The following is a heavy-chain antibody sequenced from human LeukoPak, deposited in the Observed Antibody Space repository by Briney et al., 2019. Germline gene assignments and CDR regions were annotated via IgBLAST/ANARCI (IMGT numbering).Heavy chain of an antibody. D-gene: IGHD1-26*01. V-gene: IGHV1-18*01. CDR3: ARSGTHYYYYYMDV. CDR2: ISAYNGNT. J-gene: IGHJ6*03. Sequence: ASVKVSCKASGYTFTSYGISWVRQAPGQGLEWMGWISAYNGNTNYAQKLQGRITMATDTSTSTAYMELRSLRSDDTAVYYCARSGTHYYYYYMDVWGKGTTVTVSS. CDR1: GYTFTSYG.